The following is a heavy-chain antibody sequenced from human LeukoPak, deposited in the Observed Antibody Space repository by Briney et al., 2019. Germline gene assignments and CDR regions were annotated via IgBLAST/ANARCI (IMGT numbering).Heavy chain of an antibody. CDR2: ISYDGSNK. J-gene: IGHJ6*02. CDR1: GFTFSSYA. V-gene: IGHV3-30-3*01. CDR3: AGSSTSCYLSCYYYGMGV. D-gene: IGHD2-2*01. Sequence: GRSLRLSCAASGFTFSSYATHWVRQAPGKGLEWVAVISYDGSNKYYADSVKGRFTISRDNSKNTLYLQMNSLRAEDTAVYYCAGSSTSCYLSCYYYGMGVWGQGTTVTVSS.